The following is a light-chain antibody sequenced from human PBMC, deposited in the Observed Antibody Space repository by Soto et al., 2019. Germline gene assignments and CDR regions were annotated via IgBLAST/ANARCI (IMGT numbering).Light chain of an antibody. CDR1: QSVSSN. Sequence: KVMTQSPATLSVSTGERTTLSCSASQSVSSNLAWYQQKPGQAPRLLIYGASTRATGVPARFSGSGSGTEFTLTISSLQSEDFAVYYCQQFNNWPWTFGQGTKVDIK. CDR3: QQFNNWPWT. J-gene: IGKJ1*01. CDR2: GAS. V-gene: IGKV3-15*01.